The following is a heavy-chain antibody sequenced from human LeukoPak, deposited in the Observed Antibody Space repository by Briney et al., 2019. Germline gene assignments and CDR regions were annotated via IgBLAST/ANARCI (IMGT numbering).Heavy chain of an antibody. CDR3: ARVCSGGSCYRSLDY. CDR1: GFTVSSNY. V-gene: IGHV3-53*01. CDR2: IYSGGST. D-gene: IGHD2-15*01. Sequence: GGSLRLSCAASGFTVSSNYMSWVRQAPGKGLEWVSVIYSGGSTYYADSVKGRLTISRDNSKNTLYLQMNSLRAEDTAVYYCARVCSGGSCYRSLDYWGQGTLVTVSS. J-gene: IGHJ4*02.